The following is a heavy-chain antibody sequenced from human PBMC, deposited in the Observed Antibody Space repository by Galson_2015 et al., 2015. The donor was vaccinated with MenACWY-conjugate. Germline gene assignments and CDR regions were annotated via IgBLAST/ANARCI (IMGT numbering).Heavy chain of an antibody. Sequence: SLRLSCAASGFIFSNYVINWVRQAPGKGLEWVSAIGGGDEYTYYPDSLKGRITISRDNAKNSLFLQVNNLTAEDTGVYYCAREVNQILGSGYYFDLWGRGTLVVVSS. J-gene: IGHJ2*01. CDR2: IGGGDEYT. CDR3: AREVNQILGSGYYFDL. D-gene: IGHD1-14*01. CDR1: GFIFSNYV. V-gene: IGHV3-21*04.